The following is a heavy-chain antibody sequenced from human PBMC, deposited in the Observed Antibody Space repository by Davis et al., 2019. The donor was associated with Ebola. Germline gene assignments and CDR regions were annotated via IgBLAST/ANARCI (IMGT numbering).Heavy chain of an antibody. J-gene: IGHJ6*02. D-gene: IGHD3-16*02. CDR1: GFTVSSNY. V-gene: IGHV3-74*01. CDR3: AREGYDYIWGSYRYTVGSGMDV. Sequence: HTGGSLRLSCAASGFTVSSNYMSWVRQAPGKGLVWVSRINSDGSSTSYTDSVKGRFTISRDNAKNSLYLQMNSLRAEDTAVYYCAREGYDYIWGSYRYTVGSGMDVWGQGTTVTVSS. CDR2: INSDGSST.